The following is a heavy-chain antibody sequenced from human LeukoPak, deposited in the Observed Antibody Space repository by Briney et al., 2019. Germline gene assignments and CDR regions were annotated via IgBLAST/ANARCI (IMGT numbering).Heavy chain of an antibody. Sequence: GGSLRLSCAASGFTFSSYAMLWVRQAPGKGLEWVAVISYDGSNKYYADSVKGRFTISRDNSKNTLYLQMNSLRAEDTAVYYCARDLSYYDILTGFDYWGQGTLVTVSS. CDR2: ISYDGSNK. D-gene: IGHD3-9*01. V-gene: IGHV3-30-3*01. CDR1: GFTFSSYA. CDR3: ARDLSYYDILTGFDY. J-gene: IGHJ4*02.